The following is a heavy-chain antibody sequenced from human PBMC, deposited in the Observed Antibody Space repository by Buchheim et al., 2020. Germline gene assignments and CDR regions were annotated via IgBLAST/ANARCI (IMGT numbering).Heavy chain of an antibody. CDR1: GFTFSSYW. D-gene: IGHD3-10*01. CDR2: IKQDGSEK. CDR3: ARDRVGSWGGINWFDP. Sequence: EVQLVESGGGLVQPGGSLRLSCAASGFTFSSYWMSWVRQAPGQGLEWVANIKQDGSEKYYVDSVKGRFTISRDNAKNSLYLQMNSLRAEDTAVYYCARDRVGSWGGINWFDPWGQGTL. J-gene: IGHJ5*02. V-gene: IGHV3-7*01.